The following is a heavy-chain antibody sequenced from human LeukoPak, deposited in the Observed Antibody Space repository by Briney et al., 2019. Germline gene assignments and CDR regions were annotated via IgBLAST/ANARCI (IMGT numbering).Heavy chain of an antibody. D-gene: IGHD1-26*01. CDR2: IYYSGST. J-gene: IGHJ4*02. CDR1: GGSISSSSYY. Sequence: SETLSLTCTVSGGSISSSSYYWGWIRQPPGKGLEWIGSIYYSGSTYYNPSLKSRVTISVDTSKNQFSLKLSSVTAADTAVYYCARREDSRSLTRPRDYWGQGTLVTVSS. V-gene: IGHV4-39*01. CDR3: ARREDSRSLTRPRDY.